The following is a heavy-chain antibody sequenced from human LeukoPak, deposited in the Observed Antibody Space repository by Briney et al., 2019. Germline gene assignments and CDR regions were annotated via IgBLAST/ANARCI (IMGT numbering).Heavy chain of an antibody. CDR2: ISAYNGNT. J-gene: IGHJ4*02. Sequence: ASVKVSCKASGYTFTSYGISWVRQAPGQGLEWMGWISAYNGNTNYAQKLQGRVTITTDTSTSTAYMELRSLRSDDTAVYYCARAQGRYSGYDIGGYWGQGTLVTVSS. D-gene: IGHD5-12*01. CDR3: ARAQGRYSGYDIGGY. V-gene: IGHV1-18*01. CDR1: GYTFTSYG.